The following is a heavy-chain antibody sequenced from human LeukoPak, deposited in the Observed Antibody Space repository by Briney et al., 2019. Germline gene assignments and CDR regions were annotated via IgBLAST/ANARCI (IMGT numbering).Heavy chain of an antibody. V-gene: IGHV3-23*01. J-gene: IGHJ4*02. CDR3: ARGFLGGTDQYFDS. CDR2: ISGRGGSA. CDR1: GFTFTNYA. Sequence: PGGSLRLSCAASGFTFTNYAMTWVRQAPGKGLEWVSGISGRGGSAYYADSVNGRFTISRDNSKNTLYLQMNSLRAEDTAVYFCARGFLGGTDQYFDSWGQGTLVTVSS. D-gene: IGHD6-19*01.